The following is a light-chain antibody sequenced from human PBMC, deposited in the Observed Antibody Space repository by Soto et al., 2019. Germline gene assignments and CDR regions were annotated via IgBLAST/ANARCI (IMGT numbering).Light chain of an antibody. CDR1: QSIGTY. Sequence: DIQMTQSPSALSASIGDRVTITCRSSQSIGTYLNWYQQKSGKAPNLLIYAASTLHSGVPSRFSASASGTDFTLTISSLHPEDFAVYFCQQTYSSFRTFGQGTKVEIK. CDR3: QQTYSSFRT. CDR2: AAS. J-gene: IGKJ1*01. V-gene: IGKV1-39*01.